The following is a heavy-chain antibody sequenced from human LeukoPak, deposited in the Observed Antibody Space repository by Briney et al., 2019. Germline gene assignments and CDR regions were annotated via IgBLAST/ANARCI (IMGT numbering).Heavy chain of an antibody. CDR2: MNPNSGNT. Sequence: GASVKVSCKASGYTFTSYDINWVRQATGQGLEWMGWMNPNSGNTGYAQKFQGRVTITRNTSISTAYMELSSLRSEDTAVYYCARGSPTLDAFDIWGQGTTVTVSS. V-gene: IGHV1-8*03. CDR1: GYTFTSYD. CDR3: ARGSPTLDAFDI. J-gene: IGHJ3*02.